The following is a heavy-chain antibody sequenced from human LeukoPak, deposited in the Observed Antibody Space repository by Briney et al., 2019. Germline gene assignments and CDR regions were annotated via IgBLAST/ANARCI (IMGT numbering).Heavy chain of an antibody. CDR2: IYISGST. D-gene: IGHD6-19*01. CDR3: ARDSSGWSYFDY. V-gene: IGHV4-4*07. Sequence: SETLSLTCTVSGVSISSYYWTWIRQPAGKGLEWIGSIYISGSTNYNPSLKSRVTMSVDTSKNQFSLKLSSVTAADTAVFYCARDSSGWSYFDYWGQGTLVTVSS. J-gene: IGHJ4*02. CDR1: GVSISSYY.